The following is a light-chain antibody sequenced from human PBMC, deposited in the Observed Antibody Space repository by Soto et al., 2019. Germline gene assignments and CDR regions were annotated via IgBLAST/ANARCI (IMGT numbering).Light chain of an antibody. V-gene: IGKV4-1*01. CDR2: WAS. Sequence: DIVMTQSQDSLAVSLCERATMNCKCSRSVLYKSNNKNHLAWYQQKPGQPPQLIIYWASTRESGVPERFSGSGSGTEFTLTISSMQPDDFATYYCQQYNTYSTFGQGTRLEIK. CDR1: RSVLYKSNNKNH. J-gene: IGKJ5*01. CDR3: QQYNTYST.